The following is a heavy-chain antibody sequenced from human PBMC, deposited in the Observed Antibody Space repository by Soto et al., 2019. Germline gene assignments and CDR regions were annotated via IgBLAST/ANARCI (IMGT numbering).Heavy chain of an antibody. CDR2: INHSGST. Sequence: KTSETLSLTCAVYGGSFSGYYWSWIRQPPGKGLEWIGEINHSGSTNYNPSLKSRVTISVDTSKNQFSLKLSSVTAADTAVYYCARYPLGSGSYYPPFVYWGQGTLVTVSS. J-gene: IGHJ4*02. V-gene: IGHV4-34*01. D-gene: IGHD3-10*01. CDR1: GGSFSGYY. CDR3: ARYPLGSGSYYPPFVY.